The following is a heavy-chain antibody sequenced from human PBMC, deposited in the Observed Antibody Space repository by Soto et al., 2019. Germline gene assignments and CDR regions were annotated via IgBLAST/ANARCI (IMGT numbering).Heavy chain of an antibody. CDR1: GGSISSGDYY. CDR3: ARDKDIVVVPAAMRGADEVGWRDYYYGMDV. CDR2: IYYSGST. V-gene: IGHV4-30-4*01. J-gene: IGHJ6*02. Sequence: PSETLSLTYTVSGGSISSGDYYWSWIRQPPGKGLEWIGYIYYSGSTYYNPSLKSRVTISVDTSKNQFSLKLSSVTAADTAVYYCARDKDIVVVPAAMRGADEVGWRDYYYGMDVWGQGTTVTVSS. D-gene: IGHD2-2*01.